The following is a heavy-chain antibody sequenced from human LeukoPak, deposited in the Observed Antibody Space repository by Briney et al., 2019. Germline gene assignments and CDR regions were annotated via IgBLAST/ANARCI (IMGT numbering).Heavy chain of an antibody. CDR3: ARDGLIAAAGTNWFDP. D-gene: IGHD6-13*01. Sequence: ASVKVSCKASGYTFTGYYMRWVRQAPGQGLEWMGWINPNSGGTNYAQKFQGRVTMTRDTSISTAYMELSRLRSDDTAVYYCARDGLIAAAGTNWFDPWGQGTLVTVSS. CDR1: GYTFTGYY. J-gene: IGHJ5*02. CDR2: INPNSGGT. V-gene: IGHV1-2*02.